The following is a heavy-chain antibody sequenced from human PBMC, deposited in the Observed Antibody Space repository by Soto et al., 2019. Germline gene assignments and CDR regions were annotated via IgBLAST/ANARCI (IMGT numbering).Heavy chain of an antibody. Sequence: GGSLRLSCAASGFTFSSYGMHWVRQAPGKGLEWVAVISYDGSNKYYADSVKGRFTISRDNSKNTLYLQMNSLRAEDTAVYYCAKEEVPDRYAYYYYMDVWGKGTTVTVSS. J-gene: IGHJ6*03. D-gene: IGHD3-10*01. CDR1: GFTFSSYG. CDR2: ISYDGSNK. V-gene: IGHV3-30*18. CDR3: AKEEVPDRYAYYYYMDV.